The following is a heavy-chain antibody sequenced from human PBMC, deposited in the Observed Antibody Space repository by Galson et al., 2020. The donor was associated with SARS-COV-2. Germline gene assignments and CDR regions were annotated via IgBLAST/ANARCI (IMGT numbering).Heavy chain of an antibody. D-gene: IGHD3-10*01. CDR3: ARGGSRPIMAFDYYYFYMDV. CDR1: GGSFSDYS. J-gene: IGHJ6*03. V-gene: IGHV4-34*01. Sequence: SETLSLTCAVYGGSFSDYSWTWVRQPPGKGLEWIGDISHSGSTNYSPSLKSRVFMSVDTSKNQFSLKLRTVTAADTAVYYCARGGSRPIMAFDYYYFYMDVWGKGTTVTVSS. CDR2: ISHSGST.